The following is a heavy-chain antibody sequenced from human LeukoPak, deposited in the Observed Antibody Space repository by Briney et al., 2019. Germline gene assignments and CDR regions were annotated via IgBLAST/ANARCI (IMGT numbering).Heavy chain of an antibody. V-gene: IGHV3-30-3*01. J-gene: IGHJ4*02. CDR3: ARDDSSSWYLDY. Sequence: TGGSLRLSCAASGFTFSSYAMHWVRQAPGKGLEWVAVISYDGSNKYYADSVKGRFTISRDNSKNTLYLQMNSLRAEDTAVYYCARDDSSSWYLDYWGQGTLVTVSS. CDR2: ISYDGSNK. D-gene: IGHD6-13*01. CDR1: GFTFSSYA.